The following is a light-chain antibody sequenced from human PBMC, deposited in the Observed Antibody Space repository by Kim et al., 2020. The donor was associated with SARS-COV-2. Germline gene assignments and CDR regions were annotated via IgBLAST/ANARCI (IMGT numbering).Light chain of an antibody. CDR3: GTWDSSLSAYV. V-gene: IGLV1-51*01. Sequence: QSVLTQPPSVSAAPGQKVTISRSGSSSNIGNNYVSWYQQLPGTAPKLLIYDNNKRPSGIPARFSGSKSGTSATLGITGLQTGDEADYYCGTWDSSLSAYVFGTGTKVTVL. CDR2: DNN. CDR1: SSNIGNNY. J-gene: IGLJ1*01.